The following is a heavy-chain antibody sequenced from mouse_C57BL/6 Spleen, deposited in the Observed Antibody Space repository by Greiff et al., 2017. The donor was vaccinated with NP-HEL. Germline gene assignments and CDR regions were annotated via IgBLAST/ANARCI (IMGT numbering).Heavy chain of an antibody. CDR1: GFTFSSYA. CDR2: ISDGGSYT. J-gene: IGHJ2*01. CDR3: ARGGYGSSYYFDY. V-gene: IGHV5-4*03. D-gene: IGHD1-1*01. Sequence: EVKLVESGGGLVKPGGSLKLSCAASGFTFSSYAMSWVRQTPEKRLEWVATISDGGSYTYYPDNVKGRFTISRDNAKNNLYLQMSHLKSEDTAMYYGARGGYGSSYYFDYWGQGTTLTVSS.